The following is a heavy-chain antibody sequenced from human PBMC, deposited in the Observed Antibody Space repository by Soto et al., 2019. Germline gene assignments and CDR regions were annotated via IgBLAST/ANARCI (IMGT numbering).Heavy chain of an antibody. D-gene: IGHD3-3*01. J-gene: IGHJ6*02. CDR3: ARTKPLHDYDFLDV. V-gene: IGHV1-2*02. CDR1: GYTFTSYG. CDR2: INPNSGGT. Sequence: ASVKVSCKASGYTFTSYGISWVRQAPGQGLEWMGWINPNSGGTNYAQKFQGRVTMTRDTSISTAYMELSRLRSDDTAVYYCARTKPLHDYDFLDVWGQGTTVTVSS.